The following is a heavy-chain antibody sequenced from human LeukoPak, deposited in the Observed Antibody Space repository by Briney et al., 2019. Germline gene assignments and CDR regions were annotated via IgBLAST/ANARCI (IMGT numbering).Heavy chain of an antibody. J-gene: IGHJ4*02. CDR1: GCTFSSYA. CDR2: IIPIFGTA. D-gene: IGHD4-17*01. V-gene: IGHV1-69*13. Sequence: ASVKVSCKASGCTFSSYAISWVRQAPGQGLEWMGGIIPIFGTANYAQKFQGRVTITADESTSTAYMELSSLRSEDTAVYYCARGPTGAGDYENYFDYWGQGTLVTVSS. CDR3: ARGPTGAGDYENYFDY.